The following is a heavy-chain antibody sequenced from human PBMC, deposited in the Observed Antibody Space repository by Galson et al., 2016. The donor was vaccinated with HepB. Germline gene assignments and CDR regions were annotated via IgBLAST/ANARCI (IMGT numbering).Heavy chain of an antibody. CDR1: GFTFSRYW. D-gene: IGHD6-6*01. J-gene: IGHJ4*02. V-gene: IGHV3-74*01. Sequence: SLRLSCAASGFTFSRYWMHWVRQAPGKGLVWVSNINSDGSTTRYADYVKGRFTISRDNAKNTLYLEVSSLRAEDTALYYCARDLFYSSSSLPSYWGQGILVTVSS. CDR2: INSDGSTT. CDR3: ARDLFYSSSSLPSY.